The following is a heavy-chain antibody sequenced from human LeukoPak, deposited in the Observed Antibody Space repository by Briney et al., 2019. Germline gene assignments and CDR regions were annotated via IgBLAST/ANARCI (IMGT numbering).Heavy chain of an antibody. CDR1: GYTFTSYG. J-gene: IGHJ4*02. Sequence: SVKVSCKASGYTFTSYGISWVRQAPGQGLEWMGGIIPIFGTANYAQKFQGRVTITADKSTSTAYMELSSLRSEDTAVYYCARDRGWRSGYYFDYWGQGTLVTVSS. CDR3: ARDRGWRSGYYFDY. D-gene: IGHD3-10*01. CDR2: IIPIFGTA. V-gene: IGHV1-69*06.